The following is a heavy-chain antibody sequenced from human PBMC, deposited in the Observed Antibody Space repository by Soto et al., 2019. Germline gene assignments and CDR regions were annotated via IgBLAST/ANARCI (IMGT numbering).Heavy chain of an antibody. D-gene: IGHD2-15*01. J-gene: IGHJ6*02. CDR1: GFTFSSYG. Sequence: QVQLVESGGGVVQPGRSLRLSCAASGFTFSSYGMHWVRQAPGKGLEWVAVISYDGSNKYYADSVKGRFTISRDNSKNTLYLQMNSLRAEETAVYYCAKTGVAREGGYYYYGMDVWGQGTTVTVSS. CDR2: ISYDGSNK. CDR3: AKTGVAREGGYYYYGMDV. V-gene: IGHV3-30*18.